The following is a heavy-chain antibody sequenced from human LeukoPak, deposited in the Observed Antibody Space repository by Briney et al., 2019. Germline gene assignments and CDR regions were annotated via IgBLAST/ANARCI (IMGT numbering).Heavy chain of an antibody. CDR2: ISGSGGST. CDR3: AKEGLNYYDSSGYPSDY. J-gene: IGHJ4*02. Sequence: GGSLRLSCAASGFTFSSYAMSWVRQAPGKGLEWVSAISGSGGSTYYADSVKGRLTISRDNSKNTLYLQMNSLRAEDTAVYYCAKEGLNYYDSSGYPSDYWGQGTLVTVSS. CDR1: GFTFSSYA. V-gene: IGHV3-23*01. D-gene: IGHD3-22*01.